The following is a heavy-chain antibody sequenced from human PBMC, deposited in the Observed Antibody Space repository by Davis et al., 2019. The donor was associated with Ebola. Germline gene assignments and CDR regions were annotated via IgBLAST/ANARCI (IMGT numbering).Heavy chain of an antibody. Sequence: GESLKISCAASGFTLISNYMTWVRQAPGKGLEWVSVMYPGGSTYYADSVTGRFTLSRDNSKSTLYLQMRSLRAEDTAVYYCTSTRDLGYFDRWGQGTLVTVSS. J-gene: IGHJ4*02. D-gene: IGHD2-2*01. CDR2: MYPGGST. V-gene: IGHV3-53*01. CDR1: GFTLISNY. CDR3: TSTRDLGYFDR.